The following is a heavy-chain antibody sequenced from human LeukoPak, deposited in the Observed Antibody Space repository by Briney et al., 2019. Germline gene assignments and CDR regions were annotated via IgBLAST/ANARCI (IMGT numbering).Heavy chain of an antibody. V-gene: IGHV3-33*01. Sequence: GGSLRLSCAASGFTFSSYGMHWVRQAPGKGLEWVAVIWYDGNNKYYADSVKGRFTISRDNSKNTLYLQMNSLRAEDTAVYYCARPRGYSYGPFDYWGQGTLVTVSS. CDR2: IWYDGNNK. CDR1: GFTFSSYG. J-gene: IGHJ4*02. CDR3: ARPRGYSYGPFDY. D-gene: IGHD5-18*01.